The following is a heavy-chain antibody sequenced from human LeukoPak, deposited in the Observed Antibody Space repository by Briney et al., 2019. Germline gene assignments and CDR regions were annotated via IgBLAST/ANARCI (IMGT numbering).Heavy chain of an antibody. CDR1: GFTFSSYA. Sequence: QPGRSLRLSCAASGFTFSSYAMHWVRQAPGKGLEWVAVISYDGSNKYYADSVKGRFTISRDNSKNTLCLQMNSLRAEDTAVYYCASGYCSSTSCSDDAFDIWGQGTMVTVSS. CDR3: ASGYCSSTSCSDDAFDI. D-gene: IGHD2-2*03. J-gene: IGHJ3*02. V-gene: IGHV3-30*04. CDR2: ISYDGSNK.